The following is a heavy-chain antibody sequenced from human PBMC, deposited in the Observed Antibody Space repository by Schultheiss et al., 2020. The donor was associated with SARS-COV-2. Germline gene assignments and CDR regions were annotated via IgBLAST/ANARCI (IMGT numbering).Heavy chain of an antibody. V-gene: IGHV4-34*01. CDR1: GGSFSGYY. Sequence: GSLRLSCAVYGGSFSGYYWSWIRQPPGKGLEWIGEINDGRGTSYNPSLKSRATIFVDTSKNQVSLKLTSVTAADTAVYYCARGRNIVEAENWFAPWGQGTLVTVSS. D-gene: IGHD6-13*01. CDR3: ARGRNIVEAENWFAP. CDR2: INDGRGT. J-gene: IGHJ5*02.